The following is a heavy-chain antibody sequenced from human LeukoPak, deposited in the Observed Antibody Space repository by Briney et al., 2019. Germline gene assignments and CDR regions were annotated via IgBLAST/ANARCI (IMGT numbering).Heavy chain of an antibody. V-gene: IGHV1-69*04. CDR2: IIPILGIA. J-gene: IGHJ6*02. Sequence: APVKVSCKASGGTFSSYAISWVRQAPGQGLEWMGRIIPILGIANYAQKFQGRVTITADKSTSTAYMELSSLRSEDTAVYYCATAADGYCSSTSCYTPPYYYYGMDVWGQGTTVTVSS. CDR1: GGTFSSYA. CDR3: ATAADGYCSSTSCYTPPYYYYGMDV. D-gene: IGHD2-2*02.